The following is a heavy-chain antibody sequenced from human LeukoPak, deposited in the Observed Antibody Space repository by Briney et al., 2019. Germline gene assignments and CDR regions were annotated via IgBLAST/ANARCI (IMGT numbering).Heavy chain of an antibody. CDR3: AKGGLRYFDS. D-gene: IGHD3-9*01. CDR2: ISGSGGDT. J-gene: IGHJ4*02. Sequence: GGSLRLSCAASGFTFSSYAMSWVRQAPGKGLVWVSAISGSGGDTYYADSVKGRFTISRDNSKNTLYLQLNSLRAEDTALYYCAKGGLRYFDSWGQGTLVTVSS. V-gene: IGHV3-23*01. CDR1: GFTFSSYA.